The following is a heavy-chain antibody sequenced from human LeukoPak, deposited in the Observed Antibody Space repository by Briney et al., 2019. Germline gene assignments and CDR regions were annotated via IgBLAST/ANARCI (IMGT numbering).Heavy chain of an antibody. V-gene: IGHV3-74*01. D-gene: IGHD6-19*01. CDR3: ARRPYSSNAFDI. CDR1: GFTFSSYW. Sequence: GGSLRLSCAASGFTFSSYWMHWVRQAPGKGLVWVSRNNSDGSSTSYADSVKGRFTISRDNAKNTLYLQMNSLRAEDTAVYYCARRPYSSNAFDIWGQGTMVTVSS. J-gene: IGHJ3*02. CDR2: NNSDGSST.